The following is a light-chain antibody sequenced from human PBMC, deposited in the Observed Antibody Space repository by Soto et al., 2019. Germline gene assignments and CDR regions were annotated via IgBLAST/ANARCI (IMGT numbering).Light chain of an antibody. CDR1: QSITDW. Sequence: GDRVTITCRASQSITDWLAWYQQKPGEAPKFLIYKASNLEGGVPSRFSGSGSGTEFTLTISSVQPDDFATYYCQYWDDYSWTFGQGTKVEIK. V-gene: IGKV1-5*03. J-gene: IGKJ1*01. CDR2: KAS. CDR3: QYWDDYSWT.